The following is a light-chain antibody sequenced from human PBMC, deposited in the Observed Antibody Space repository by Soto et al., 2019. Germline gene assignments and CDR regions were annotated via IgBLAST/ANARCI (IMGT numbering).Light chain of an antibody. CDR2: STS. J-gene: IGLJ1*01. CDR3: LLYYGGAYV. Sequence: QAVVTQEPSLTVSPGGTVTLTCASSTGAVTSGHYPNWFQQKPGHAPRTLIYSTSNKYSWTPARFSGSLLGGKAALTLSAVQPEDEAEYYCLLYYGGAYVFGSGTKLTVL. CDR1: TGAVTSGHY. V-gene: IGLV7-43*01.